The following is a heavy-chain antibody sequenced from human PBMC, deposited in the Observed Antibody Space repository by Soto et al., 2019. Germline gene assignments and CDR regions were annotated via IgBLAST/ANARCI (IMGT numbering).Heavy chain of an antibody. V-gene: IGHV5-51*01. Sequence: GESLKISCKGSGYSFTSYWIGWVRQMPGKGLEWMGIIYPGDSDTRYSPSFQGRVTMTTDTSTSTAYMELRSLRSDDTAVHYCARPKYSAPGYYYYYGMDVWGQGTTVTVSS. J-gene: IGHJ6*02. CDR3: ARPKYSAPGYYYYYGMDV. CDR1: GYSFTSYW. CDR2: IYPGDSDT. D-gene: IGHD2-15*01.